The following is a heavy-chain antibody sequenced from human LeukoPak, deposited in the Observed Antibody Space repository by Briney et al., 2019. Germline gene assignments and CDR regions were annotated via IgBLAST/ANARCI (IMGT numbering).Heavy chain of an antibody. CDR2: IKRDGSEK. Sequence: GGSLRLSCAASGFTFSSYWMTWVRQAPGKGLEWVANIKRDGSEKHYVDSVKGRFTISRDNAKNSMFLQMNSLRAEDTAAYYCAKGSYYDSSGSFYFDYWGQGTLVTVSS. V-gene: IGHV3-7*03. CDR1: GFTFSSYW. D-gene: IGHD3-22*01. CDR3: AKGSYYDSSGSFYFDY. J-gene: IGHJ4*02.